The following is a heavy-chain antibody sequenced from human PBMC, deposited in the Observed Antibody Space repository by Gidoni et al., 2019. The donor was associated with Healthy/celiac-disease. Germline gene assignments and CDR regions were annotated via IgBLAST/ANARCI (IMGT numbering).Heavy chain of an antibody. CDR3: AREIAVADNAYPYYYYYYGMDV. D-gene: IGHD6-19*01. V-gene: IGHV3-53*01. CDR2: IYSGGST. J-gene: IGHJ6*02. CDR1: GFTVSSNY. Sequence: EVQLVESGGGLIQPGGSLRLSCAASGFTVSSNYMSWVRQAPGKGLEWVSVIYSGGSTYYADSVKGRFTISRDNSKNTLYLQMNSLRAEDTAVYYCAREIAVADNAYPYYYYYYGMDVWGQGTTVTVSS.